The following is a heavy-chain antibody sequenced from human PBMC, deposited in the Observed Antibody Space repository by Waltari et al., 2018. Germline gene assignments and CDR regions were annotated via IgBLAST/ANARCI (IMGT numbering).Heavy chain of an antibody. CDR2: VEPEDGET. CDR3: AAVSGSYYRLSFDY. J-gene: IGHJ4*02. V-gene: IGHV1-24*01. D-gene: IGHD1-26*01. CDR1: GYTLTELS. Sequence: QVQLVQSGAEVKKPGASVKVSCKVSGYTLTELSMHWVRQAPGKGLEWMGGVEPEDGETIYAQKFQGRVTMTEDTSTDTAYMELSSLRSEDTAVYYCAAVSGSYYRLSFDYWGQGTLVTVSS.